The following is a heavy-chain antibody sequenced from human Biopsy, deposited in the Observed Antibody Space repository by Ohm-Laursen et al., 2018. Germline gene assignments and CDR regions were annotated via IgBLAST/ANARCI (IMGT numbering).Heavy chain of an antibody. D-gene: IGHD6-6*01. J-gene: IGHJ6*02. CDR2: ISKTGSHI. Sequence: SLRLSCTASGFTFSSYSMNWVRQAPGKGLEWLSYISKTGSHIYDADSVKGRFTVARDNAKNSLYLQLNSLRAEDTAVYYCARDSRRTAREGGMDVWGQGTTVTVSS. CDR3: ARDSRRTAREGGMDV. V-gene: IGHV3-21*01. CDR1: GFTFSSYS.